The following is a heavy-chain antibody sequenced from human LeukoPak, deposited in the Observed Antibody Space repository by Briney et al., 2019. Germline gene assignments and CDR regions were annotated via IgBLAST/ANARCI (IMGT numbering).Heavy chain of an antibody. J-gene: IGHJ3*02. D-gene: IGHD6-19*01. CDR3: AKDMGSSGWYTDAFDI. CDR1: GFTFCDYA. Sequence: GGSLRLSCAASGFTFCDYAMHWVRQAPGKGLEWVSGISWNSGSIGYADSVKGRFTTSRDNAKNSLYLQMNSLRAEDTALYYCAKDMGSSGWYTDAFDIWGQGTMVTVS. CDR2: ISWNSGSI. V-gene: IGHV3-9*01.